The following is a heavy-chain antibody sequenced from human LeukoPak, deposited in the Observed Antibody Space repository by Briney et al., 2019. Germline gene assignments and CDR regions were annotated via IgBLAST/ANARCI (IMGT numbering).Heavy chain of an antibody. J-gene: IGHJ3*02. V-gene: IGHV5-51*01. CDR2: IYPGDSDT. Sequence: GESLKISCKGSGYSFTSYWIGWVRQMPGKGLEWMGIIYPGDSDTRYSPSFQGQVTISADKSISTAYLQWSSLKASDTAMYYCASGYYDILTGYFSHLDAFDIWGQGTMVTVSS. D-gene: IGHD3-9*01. CDR1: GYSFTSYW. CDR3: ASGYYDILTGYFSHLDAFDI.